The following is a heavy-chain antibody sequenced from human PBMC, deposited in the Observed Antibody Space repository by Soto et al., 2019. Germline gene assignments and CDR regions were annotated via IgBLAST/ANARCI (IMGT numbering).Heavy chain of an antibody. D-gene: IGHD3-10*01. J-gene: IGHJ6*02. V-gene: IGHV3-72*01. CDR3: ARGEYYYGSGRTGDFYYYYGMDV. CDR2: TRNKANSYTT. CDR1: GFTFSDHY. Sequence: PGESLKISCAASGFTFSDHYMDWVRQAPGKGLEWVGRTRNKANSYTTEYAASVKGRFTISRDDSKNSLYLQMNSLKTEDTAVYYCARGEYYYGSGRTGDFYYYYGMDVWGQGTTVTVSS.